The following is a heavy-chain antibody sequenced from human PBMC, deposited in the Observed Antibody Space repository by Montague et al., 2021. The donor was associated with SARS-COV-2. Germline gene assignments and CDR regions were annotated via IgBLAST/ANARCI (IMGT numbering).Heavy chain of an antibody. Sequence: SLRLSCAASGFTFSSYRMNWVRQAPGKGLEWVSSISSSSSYIYYADSVKGRFTISRDNAKNSLYLKMNSLRAKDRAVYYCAREIRITMVRGVRIDYGGQGSLVT. D-gene: IGHD3-10*01. J-gene: IGHJ4*02. CDR2: ISSSSSYI. V-gene: IGHV3-21*01. CDR1: GFTFSSYR. CDR3: AREIRITMVRGVRIDY.